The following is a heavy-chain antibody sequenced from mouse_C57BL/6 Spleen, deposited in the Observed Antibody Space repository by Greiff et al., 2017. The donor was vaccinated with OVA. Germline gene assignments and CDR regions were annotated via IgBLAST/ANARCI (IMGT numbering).Heavy chain of an antibody. J-gene: IGHJ1*03. CDR2: IHPNSGST. V-gene: IGHV1-64*01. CDR1: GYTFTSYW. Sequence: QVQLQQPGAELVKPGASVKLSCTASGYTFTSYWMHWVKQRPGQGLEWIGMIHPNSGSTNYNEKFKSKATLTVDKSSGTAYMQLSSLTSEDSAVYYCARSGWQGLYWYFDVWGTGTTVTVSS. D-gene: IGHD3-2*02. CDR3: ARSGWQGLYWYFDV.